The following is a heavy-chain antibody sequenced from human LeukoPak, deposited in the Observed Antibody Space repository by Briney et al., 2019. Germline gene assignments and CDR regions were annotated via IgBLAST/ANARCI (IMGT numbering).Heavy chain of an antibody. CDR3: ARDWFHAIDY. J-gene: IGHJ4*02. V-gene: IGHV3-74*01. CDR2: IRSDGSDT. CDR1: GFTFSSYG. Sequence: GGSLRLSCAASGFTFSSYGMHWVRQAPGKGLVWVSRIRSDGSDTRYAESVKGRFTISRDNARNTLYPQMNSLRAEDTAVYYCARDWFHAIDYWGQGTLVTVSS. D-gene: IGHD2/OR15-2a*01.